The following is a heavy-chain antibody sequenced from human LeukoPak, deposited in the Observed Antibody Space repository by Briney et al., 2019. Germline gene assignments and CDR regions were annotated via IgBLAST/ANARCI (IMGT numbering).Heavy chain of an antibody. J-gene: IGHJ4*02. CDR2: INPNSGGT. CDR1: GGTFSSYA. D-gene: IGHD6-6*01. V-gene: IGHV1-2*02. Sequence: ASVKVSCKASGGTFSSYAISWVRQAPGQGLEWMGWINPNSGGTNYAQKFQGRVTMTRDTSISTAYMELSRLRSDDTAVYYCARVEQLVDFDYWGQGTLVTVSS. CDR3: ARVEQLVDFDY.